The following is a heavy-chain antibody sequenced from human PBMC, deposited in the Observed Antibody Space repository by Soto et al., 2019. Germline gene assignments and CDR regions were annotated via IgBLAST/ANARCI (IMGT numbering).Heavy chain of an antibody. J-gene: IGHJ4*02. CDR3: ARGHYSSGWPIDH. Sequence: QVQLQESGPGLVKPSETLTLTCTVSGDSFSDYYWNWIRQVPGKGLEWIGFVFHSATTSYNPSLKTRVAISDDTSKNQFSRRLTSVTAADTAIYYCARGHYSSGWPIDHWGQGILVTVSS. CDR2: VFHSATT. D-gene: IGHD6-19*01. V-gene: IGHV4-59*01. CDR1: GDSFSDYY.